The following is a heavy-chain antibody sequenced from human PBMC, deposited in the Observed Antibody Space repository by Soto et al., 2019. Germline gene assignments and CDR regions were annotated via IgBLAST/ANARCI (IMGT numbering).Heavy chain of an antibody. D-gene: IGHD5-18*01. Sequence: PGESLKISCQAFGYSFTAKWIGWVRQMPGKGLEWVGIIYPDDSDTRYSPSFQGQVTISADKSIRTAYLQWSSLEASDTAIYYCARYWHSYNSNYYYGLDVWGQGTTVTVSS. CDR3: ARYWHSYNSNYYYGLDV. CDR1: GYSFTAKW. J-gene: IGHJ6*02. V-gene: IGHV5-51*01. CDR2: IYPDDSDT.